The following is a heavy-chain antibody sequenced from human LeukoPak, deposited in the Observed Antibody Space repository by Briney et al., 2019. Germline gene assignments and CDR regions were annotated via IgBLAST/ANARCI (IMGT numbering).Heavy chain of an antibody. CDR1: GFTFSSYA. D-gene: IGHD6-6*01. J-gene: IGHJ4*02. CDR2: ISGSGGST. V-gene: IGHV3-23*01. CDR3: AKDPGSSHRLPFVY. Sequence: GGSLRLSCAASGFTFSSYAMSWVRQAPGRGLEWVSAISGSGGSTYYADSVKGRFTISRDNSKNTLYLQMNSLRAEDTAVYYCAKDPGSSHRLPFVYWGQGTLVTVSS.